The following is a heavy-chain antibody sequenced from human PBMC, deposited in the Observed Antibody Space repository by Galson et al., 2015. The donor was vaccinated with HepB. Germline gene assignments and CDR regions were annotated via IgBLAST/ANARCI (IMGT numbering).Heavy chain of an antibody. CDR2: ISYDGSNK. V-gene: IGHV3-30*18. D-gene: IGHD6-19*01. J-gene: IGHJ6*02. CDR3: AKDVIAVAGTDDYYYGMDV. Sequence: SLRLSCAASGFTFSSYGMHWVRQAPGKGLEWVAVISYDGSNKYYADSVKGRFTISRDNSKNTLYLQMNSLRAEDTAVYYCAKDVIAVAGTDDYYYGMDVWGQGTTVTVSS. CDR1: GFTFSSYG.